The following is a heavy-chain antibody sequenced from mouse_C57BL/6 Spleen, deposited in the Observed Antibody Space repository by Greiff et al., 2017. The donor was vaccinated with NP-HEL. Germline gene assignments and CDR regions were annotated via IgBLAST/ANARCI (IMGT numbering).Heavy chain of an antibody. CDR2: LYPGSGNT. CDR3: ARSRQLRPFAY. V-gene: IGHV1-84*01. CDR1: GSTFTDYY. D-gene: IGHD3-2*02. Sequence: QVHVKQSGPELVKPGASVKISCKASGSTFTDYYINWVKQRPGQGLEWIGWLYPGSGNTKYNEKFKGKATLTVDTSSSTAYMQLSSLTSEDSAVYFCARSRQLRPFAYWGQGTLVTVSA. J-gene: IGHJ3*01.